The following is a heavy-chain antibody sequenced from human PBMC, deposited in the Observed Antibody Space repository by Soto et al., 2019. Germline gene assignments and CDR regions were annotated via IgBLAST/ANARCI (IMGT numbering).Heavy chain of an antibody. CDR1: GFTFNTFG. CDR2: VSYDGSNK. CDR3: AKDKGRVLTYFHY. V-gene: IGHV3-30*18. Sequence: PGGSLRLSCAASGFTFNTFGMHWVRQAPGKGLEWVAVVSYDGSNKYYVDSVKGRFTISRDNSKNTLYLQMNSLRAEDTAVYFCAKDKGRVLTYFHYWGQGTLVTVSS. D-gene: IGHD7-27*01. J-gene: IGHJ4*02.